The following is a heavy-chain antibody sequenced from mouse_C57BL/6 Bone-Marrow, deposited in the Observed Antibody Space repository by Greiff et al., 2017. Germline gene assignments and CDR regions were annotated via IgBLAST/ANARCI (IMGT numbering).Heavy chain of an antibody. CDR3: AREGNYYGSGCAY. D-gene: IGHD1-1*01. CDR1: GYTFTSYW. Sequence: QVQLQQPGTELVKPGASVKLSCKASGYTFTSYWMHWVKQRPGQGLEWIGNINPSNGGTNYNEKFKSKATRTVDTSSSTAYMQLSSRTSEDSAVYYCAREGNYYGSGCAYGGQGTLVTVSA. J-gene: IGHJ3*01. V-gene: IGHV1-53*01. CDR2: INPSNGGT.